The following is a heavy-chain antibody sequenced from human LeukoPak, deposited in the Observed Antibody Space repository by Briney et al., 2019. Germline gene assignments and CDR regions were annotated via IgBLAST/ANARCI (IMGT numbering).Heavy chain of an antibody. V-gene: IGHV4-59*01. CDR2: IYYSGST. J-gene: IGHJ4*02. D-gene: IGHD1-26*01. Sequence: PSETLSLTCTVSGGSISPYYWDWIRQPPGKGLEWIGYIYYSGSTNYNPSLTSRVTISVDTCKNHFSLKLSSVTAADTAVYYCARDKSGNYLFDYWGQGTLVTVST. CDR3: ARDKSGNYLFDY. CDR1: GGSISPYY.